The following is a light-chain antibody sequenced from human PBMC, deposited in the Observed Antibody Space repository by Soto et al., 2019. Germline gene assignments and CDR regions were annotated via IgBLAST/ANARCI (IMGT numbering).Light chain of an antibody. J-gene: IGKJ4*01. CDR1: RSVSSN. Sequence: EIVMTESPATLSVSPGERATLSCRASRSVSSNLAWYQQKPGQTPRLLIYGASTRATGIPARFSGSGSGTELSLTISSLQSEDFAVYFCQQYNNWPALTFGGGTKVDIK. CDR3: QQYNNWPALT. V-gene: IGKV3-15*01. CDR2: GAS.